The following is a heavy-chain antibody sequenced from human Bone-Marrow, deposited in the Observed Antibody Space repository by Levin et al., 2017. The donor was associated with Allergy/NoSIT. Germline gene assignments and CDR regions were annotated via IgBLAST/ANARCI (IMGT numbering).Heavy chain of an antibody. CDR3: AKALGYYGSGSYFDAFDI. J-gene: IGHJ3*02. CDR2: ISWNSGSI. D-gene: IGHD3-10*01. CDR1: GFTFDDYA. V-gene: IGHV3-9*01. Sequence: SLKISCAASGFTFDDYAMHWVRQAPGKGLEWVSGISWNSGSIGYADSVKGRFTISRDNAKNSLYLQMNSLRAEDTALYYCAKALGYYGSGSYFDAFDIWGQGTMVTVSS.